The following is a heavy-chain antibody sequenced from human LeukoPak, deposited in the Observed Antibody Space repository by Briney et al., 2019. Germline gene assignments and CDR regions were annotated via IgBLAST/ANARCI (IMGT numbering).Heavy chain of an antibody. V-gene: IGHV1-8*01. D-gene: IGHD3-10*01. J-gene: IGHJ4*02. Sequence: GASAKVSCKASGYTFTTYDLNWVRQATGQGLEWMGWMNPNSGNTGYAQKFQGSVTMTRNISITTAYMELRNLTSEDTAVYYCARRIRGAPTDYWGQGTLVTVSS. CDR1: GYTFTTYD. CDR3: ARRIRGAPTDY. CDR2: MNPNSGNT.